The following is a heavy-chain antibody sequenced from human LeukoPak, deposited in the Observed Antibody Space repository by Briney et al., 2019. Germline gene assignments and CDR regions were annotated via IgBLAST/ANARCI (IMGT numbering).Heavy chain of an antibody. CDR1: GGSISNYY. V-gene: IGHV4-4*07. Sequence: SETLSLTCTVSGGSISNYYWTWIRQPAGKGLEWIGRVYSGGTPYYNPSLKSRVTLSLDTSKNQFSLTLSSVTAADTAIYYCARGPPTDAFDIWGQGTMVTVSS. J-gene: IGHJ3*02. CDR2: VYSGGTP. CDR3: ARGPPTDAFDI.